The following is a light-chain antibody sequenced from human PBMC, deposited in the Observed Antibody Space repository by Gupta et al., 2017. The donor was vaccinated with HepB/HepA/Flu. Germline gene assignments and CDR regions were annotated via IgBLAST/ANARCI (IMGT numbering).Light chain of an antibody. J-gene: IGKJ1*01. CDR3: QHYNNWPPWT. V-gene: IGKV3-15*01. CDR2: GAS. CDR1: QSVSSN. Sequence: EIVMTQSPATLSVSPGERATLSCRASQSVSSNLAWYQQKPGQAPRLLIYGASTRATGIPARFSGSGSVTEFTLTISSRQSEDFAVYYCQHYNNWPPWTFGQGTKVDIK.